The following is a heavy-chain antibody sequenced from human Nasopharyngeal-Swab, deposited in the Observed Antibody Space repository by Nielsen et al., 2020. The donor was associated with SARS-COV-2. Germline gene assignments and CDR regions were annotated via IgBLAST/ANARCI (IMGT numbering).Heavy chain of an antibody. CDR1: GFTFSSYG. D-gene: IGHD5-24*01. CDR3: AKDIGDGYNAGEYYYYYGMDV. Sequence: GGSLRLSCAASGFTFSSYGMHWVRQAPGKGLEWVSGISWNSGSIGYADSVKGRFTISRDNAKNSLYLQMNSLRAEDTALYYCAKDIGDGYNAGEYYYYYGMDVWGQGTTVTVSS. V-gene: IGHV3-9*01. J-gene: IGHJ6*02. CDR2: ISWNSGSI.